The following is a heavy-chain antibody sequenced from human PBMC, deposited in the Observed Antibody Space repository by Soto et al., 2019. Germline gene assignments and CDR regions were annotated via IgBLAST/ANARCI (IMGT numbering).Heavy chain of an antibody. CDR3: ARGRIRPYDSSANHLDY. CDR1: GYTFTGYY. J-gene: IGHJ4*02. Sequence: ASVKVSCKASGYTFTGYYMHWVRQAPGQGLEWMGGIIPIFGTANYAQKFQGRVTITADESTSTAYMELSSLRSEDTAVYYCARGRIRPYDSSANHLDYWGQGTLVTVSS. V-gene: IGHV1-69*13. D-gene: IGHD3-22*01. CDR2: IIPIFGTA.